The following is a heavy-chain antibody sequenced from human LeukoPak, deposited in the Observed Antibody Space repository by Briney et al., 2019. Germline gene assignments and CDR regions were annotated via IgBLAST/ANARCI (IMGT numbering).Heavy chain of an antibody. V-gene: IGHV4-59*01. Sequence: SETLSLTCTVSGGSITSYYWSWIRQHPGQGLECIGYIYYSGTTYYNPSLKSRVTISVDTSKNQFSLKLSSVTAADTAVYYCARVRRDGYNSPDYWGQGTLVTVSS. J-gene: IGHJ4*02. D-gene: IGHD5-24*01. CDR2: IYYSGTT. CDR3: ARVRRDGYNSPDY. CDR1: GGSITSYY.